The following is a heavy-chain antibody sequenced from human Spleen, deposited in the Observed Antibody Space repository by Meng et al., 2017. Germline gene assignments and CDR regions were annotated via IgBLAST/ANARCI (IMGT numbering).Heavy chain of an antibody. D-gene: IGHD6-19*01. J-gene: IGHJ5*01. CDR2: ISSSGSLI. V-gene: IGHV3-48*03. Sequence: GGSLRLSCAASGFTLKNYEMNGVRQAPGKGLEWLSYISSSGSLIYYADSVKGRFTISSDNARQSLFLQMNSLRAEDTATYYCVRSYSSGWFDFWGQGTLVTVSS. CDR3: VRSYSSGWFDF. CDR1: GFTLKNYE.